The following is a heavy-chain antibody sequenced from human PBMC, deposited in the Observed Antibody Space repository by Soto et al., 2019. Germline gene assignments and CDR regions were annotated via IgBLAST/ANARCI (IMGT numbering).Heavy chain of an antibody. D-gene: IGHD1-26*01. CDR2: ISSSSSTI. CDR3: AREGGSLNWFDP. J-gene: IGHJ5*02. V-gene: IGHV3-48*02. Sequence: EVQLVESGGGLVQPGGSLRLSCAASGFTFSSYSMNWVRQAPGKGLVWVSYISSSSSTIYYADSVKGRFTISRDKAKNSLYLKMNSLRDEDTAVYCCAREGGSLNWFDPWGQGTLVTVSS. CDR1: GFTFSSYS.